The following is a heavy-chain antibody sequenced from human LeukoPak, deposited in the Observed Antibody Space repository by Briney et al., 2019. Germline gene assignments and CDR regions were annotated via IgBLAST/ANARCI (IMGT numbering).Heavy chain of an antibody. V-gene: IGHV3-23*01. CDR2: ISGSGDNM. Sequence: GGSLRLSCAASGFTFSSYWMTWVRQAPGKGLEWVSSISGSGDNMDYADTVKGRFTISRDNSENTLYLQMNSLRGEDTAVYYCARDGYSGSYYRLYYFFMDVWGKGTTVTVSS. CDR3: ARDGYSGSYYRLYYFFMDV. J-gene: IGHJ6*03. CDR1: GFTFSSYW. D-gene: IGHD1-26*01.